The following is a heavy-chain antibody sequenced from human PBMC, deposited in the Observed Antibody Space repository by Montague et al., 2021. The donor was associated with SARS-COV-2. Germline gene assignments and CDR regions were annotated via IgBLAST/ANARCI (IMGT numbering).Heavy chain of an antibody. CDR1: GGSFSSYY. CDR2: INHSGTT. V-gene: IGHV4-34*01. D-gene: IGHD4-23*01. J-gene: IGHJ4*02. CDR3: ARWDPQTLTLIGLRGKSASDY. Sequence: SETLSLTCAVYGGSFSSYYWTWICQSPGKGLEWIAEINHSGTTNYNFNPPLRSRVTISVDTSKSQFSLKLSSVTAADTGVYYCARWDPQTLTLIGLRGKSASDYWGQGTLVTVSS.